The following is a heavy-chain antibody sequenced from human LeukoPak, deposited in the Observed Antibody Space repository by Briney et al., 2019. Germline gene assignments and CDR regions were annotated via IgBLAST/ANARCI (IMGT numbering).Heavy chain of an antibody. V-gene: IGHV4-61*02. J-gene: IGHJ6*03. Sequence: SETLSLTCTVSGGSISSSSYYWGWIRQPAGKGLEWIGRIYTSGSTNYNPSLKSRVTISVDTSKNQFSLKLSSVTAADTAVYYCARDQNSGSYPWYYYMDVWGKGTTVTVSS. D-gene: IGHD1-26*01. CDR3: ARDQNSGSYPWYYYMDV. CDR2: IYTSGST. CDR1: GGSISSSSYY.